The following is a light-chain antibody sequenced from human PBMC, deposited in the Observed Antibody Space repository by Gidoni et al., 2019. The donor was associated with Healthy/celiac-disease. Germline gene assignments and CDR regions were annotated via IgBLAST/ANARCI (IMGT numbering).Light chain of an antibody. V-gene: IGKV3-11*01. Sequence: EIVLTQSPATLSLSPGERATLSCRASQSVSSYLAWYQQKPGQAPRLLIYDASNRATGIPARFRGSGSGTDFTLTISSLEPEDFAVYYCQQRSNWPSMYSFGQXTKLEIK. CDR3: QQRSNWPSMYS. CDR1: QSVSSY. CDR2: DAS. J-gene: IGKJ2*03.